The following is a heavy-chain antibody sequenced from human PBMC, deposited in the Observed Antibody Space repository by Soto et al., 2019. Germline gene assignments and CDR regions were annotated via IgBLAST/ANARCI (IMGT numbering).Heavy chain of an antibody. J-gene: IGHJ4*02. CDR2: ISYDGGIK. D-gene: IGHD2-15*01. Sequence: QVQLVESGGGVVQPGRSLRLSCAASGFTFRSYGMHWVRQAPGGGLEWVAVISYDGGIKYYADSVKGRFTISRDNSKNTLYLQMNSLRAEDTAVYYCAKDLLQLPRGHFDYWGQGTLVTVSS. CDR3: AKDLLQLPRGHFDY. CDR1: GFTFRSYG. V-gene: IGHV3-33*05.